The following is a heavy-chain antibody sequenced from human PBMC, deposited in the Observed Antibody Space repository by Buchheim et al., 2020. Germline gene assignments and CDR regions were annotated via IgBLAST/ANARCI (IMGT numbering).Heavy chain of an antibody. Sequence: EVQLLESGGGLVQPGGSLRLSCAASGFTFSSYAMSWVRQAPGKGLEWVSYISSSSSTIYYADSVNGRFTIPRANAKNSLYLQMNSLRDEDTAVYYCAREGPLKVLSIAARQDYYYGMDVWGQGTT. CDR3: AREGPLKVLSIAARQDYYYGMDV. CDR1: GFTFSSYA. CDR2: ISSSSSTI. D-gene: IGHD6-6*01. V-gene: IGHV3-48*02. J-gene: IGHJ6*02.